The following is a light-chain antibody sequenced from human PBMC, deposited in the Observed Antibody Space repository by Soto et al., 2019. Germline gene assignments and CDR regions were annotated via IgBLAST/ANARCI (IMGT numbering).Light chain of an antibody. CDR3: QHYNIYSET. CDR1: QSISSW. Sequence: DIQMTQSPSTLSASVGDRVTITCRASQSISSWLAWYQQKPGKAPKILIYKASILESGVPSRFSGSGSGTECTLTISSLQPDDFATYYCQHYNIYSETFGQGTKVEVK. CDR2: KAS. V-gene: IGKV1-5*03. J-gene: IGKJ1*01.